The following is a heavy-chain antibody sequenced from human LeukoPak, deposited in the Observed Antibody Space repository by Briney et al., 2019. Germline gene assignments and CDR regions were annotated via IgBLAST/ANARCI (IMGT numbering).Heavy chain of an antibody. D-gene: IGHD3-22*01. J-gene: IGHJ4*02. Sequence: GASVKVSCKASGGTFSSYAIRWVRQAPGQGLEWIGGIIPIFGTANYAQKFQGRVTITTDESTSTAYMELSSLRSEDTAVYYCARSYQLGTYYDSSGYYGFDYWGQGTLVTVSS. CDR2: IIPIFGTA. CDR1: GGTFSSYA. CDR3: ARSYQLGTYYDSSGYYGFDY. V-gene: IGHV1-69*05.